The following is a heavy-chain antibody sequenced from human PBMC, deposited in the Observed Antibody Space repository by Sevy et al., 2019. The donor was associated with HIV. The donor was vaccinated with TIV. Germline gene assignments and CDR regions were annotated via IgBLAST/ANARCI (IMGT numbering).Heavy chain of an antibody. CDR1: GFAFSSHA. CDR3: ARDGGYSIKWYPLY. Sequence: GGSLRLSCAASGFAFSSHAMHWVRRAPGKGLEWVAVISYDGTEAFYAASVEGRFTISRDNSKNMLALQINSLRPEDKAVYYCARDGGYSIKWYPLYWGHGTLVTVSS. D-gene: IGHD1-26*01. J-gene: IGHJ4*01. CDR2: ISYDGTEA. V-gene: IGHV3-30-3*01.